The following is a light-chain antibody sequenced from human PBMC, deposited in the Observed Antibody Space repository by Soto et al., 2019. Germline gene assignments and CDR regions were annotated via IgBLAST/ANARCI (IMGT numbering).Light chain of an antibody. J-gene: IGKJ2*01. V-gene: IGKV1-5*01. CDR3: QQYNSYSQT. Sequence: DIQMTQSPSSLSTSVGDRVTISCRASQSISSFLNWFQQKPGKAPKLLIYDASTLESGVPSRFTGSGSGTEFNLTITDVQPDDFATFYCQQYNSYSQTFGQGTKLEIK. CDR2: DAS. CDR1: QSISSF.